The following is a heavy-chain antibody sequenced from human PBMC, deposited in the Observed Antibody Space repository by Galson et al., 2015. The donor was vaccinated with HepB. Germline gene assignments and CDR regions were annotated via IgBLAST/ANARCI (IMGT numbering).Heavy chain of an antibody. Sequence: SLRLSCAASGFTFDDYAMHWVRQAPGKGLEWVSGISWNSGSIGYADSVRGRFTISRDNAKNSLYLQMNSLRAEDTALYYCAKDINIRDFWSGYYGMDVWGQGTTVTVSS. CDR2: ISWNSGSI. CDR1: GFTFDDYA. D-gene: IGHD3-3*01. CDR3: AKDINIRDFWSGYYGMDV. J-gene: IGHJ6*02. V-gene: IGHV3-9*01.